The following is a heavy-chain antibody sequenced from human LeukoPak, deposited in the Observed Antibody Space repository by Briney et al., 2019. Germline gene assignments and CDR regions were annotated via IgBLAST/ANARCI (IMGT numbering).Heavy chain of an antibody. Sequence: GGSLRLSCPTSGFTFGDYGMSWVRQAPGKGLEWVGFIRSKAYGGTTENAASVKGRFTISRDDSKSIAYLQMNSLKTEDTAVYYCTGSFGELTFFDYWGLGTLVTVSS. J-gene: IGHJ4*02. CDR3: TGSFGELTFFDY. V-gene: IGHV3-49*04. CDR1: GFTFGDYG. D-gene: IGHD3-10*01. CDR2: IRSKAYGGTT.